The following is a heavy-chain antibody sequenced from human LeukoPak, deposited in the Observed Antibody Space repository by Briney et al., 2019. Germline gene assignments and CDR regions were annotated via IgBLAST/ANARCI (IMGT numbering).Heavy chain of an antibody. J-gene: IGHJ3*02. V-gene: IGHV4-34*01. CDR2: INHSGST. Sequence: NPSETLSLTCAVYGGSFSGYYWSWIRQPPGKGLEWIGEINHSGSTNYNPSLKSRVTISVDTSKNQFSLALSSVTAADTAVYYCAPLGVGTWAFDTWGQGTRVTVSS. D-gene: IGHD1-26*01. CDR3: APLGVGTWAFDT. CDR1: GGSFSGYY.